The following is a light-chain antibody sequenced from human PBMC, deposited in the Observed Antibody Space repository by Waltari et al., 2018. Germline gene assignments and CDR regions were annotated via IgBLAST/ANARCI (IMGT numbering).Light chain of an antibody. Sequence: VTMSCTGTSNDIGAYNYVSWYQVYPGTAPKMIIFEVTNRPSGVSHRFSASKSANTASLSISGLQPEDEADYFCTSYTTNRTFVFGTGTKVTVL. CDR1: SNDIGAYNY. CDR3: TSYTTNRTFV. CDR2: EVT. V-gene: IGLV2-14*01. J-gene: IGLJ1*01.